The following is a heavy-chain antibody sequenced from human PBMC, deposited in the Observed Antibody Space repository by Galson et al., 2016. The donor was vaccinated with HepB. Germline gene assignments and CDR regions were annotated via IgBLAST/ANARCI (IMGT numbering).Heavy chain of an antibody. V-gene: IGHV3-23*01. CDR1: GFAFSSYA. CDR3: ARENYGTFDY. Sequence: SLRLSCAASGFAFSSYAMTWVRQAPGKGLEWVSAISGGGDNTNHADSVKGRFSISRDNSKNTLYLQMNSLRGEDTAIYYCARENYGTFDYWGQGALVTVSS. J-gene: IGHJ4*02. CDR2: ISGGGDNT. D-gene: IGHD3-10*01.